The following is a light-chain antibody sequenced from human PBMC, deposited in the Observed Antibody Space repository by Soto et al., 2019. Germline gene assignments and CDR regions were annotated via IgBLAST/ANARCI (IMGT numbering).Light chain of an antibody. Sequence: NFMLTQPHSVSESPGKTVTISCTRSSGSIASYYVQWYQQRPGSAPTTVIYEDKQRPSGVPGRFSGSIDSSSNSASLTISGLKTEDEADYYCLSYDRSIFVFGSGTKLTVL. CDR3: LSYDRSIFV. CDR1: SGSIASYY. J-gene: IGLJ1*01. V-gene: IGLV6-57*04. CDR2: EDK.